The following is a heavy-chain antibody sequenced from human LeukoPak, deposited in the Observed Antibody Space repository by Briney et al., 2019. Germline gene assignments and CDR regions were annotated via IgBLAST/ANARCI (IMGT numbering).Heavy chain of an antibody. CDR1: GFTVSSNY. D-gene: IGHD6-13*01. CDR2: IYSGGST. J-gene: IGHJ5*02. CDR3: ARYSSSYNWFDP. Sequence: PGGSLRLSCAASGFTVSSNYMSWVRQAPGKGLEWVSAIYSGGSTYYADSVKGRFTISRDNSKNTLYLQMNSLRAEDTAVYYCARYSSSYNWFDPWGQGTLVTVSS. V-gene: IGHV3-66*01.